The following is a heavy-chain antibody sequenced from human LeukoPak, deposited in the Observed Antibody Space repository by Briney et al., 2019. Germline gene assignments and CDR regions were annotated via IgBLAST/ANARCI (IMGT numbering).Heavy chain of an antibody. CDR3: ARSGTGYSYDSSYYYYGLDV. V-gene: IGHV4-39*01. Sequence: MPSETLSLTCTVSGGSISSTSYYWGWIRQPPGKGLEWIGSIYYSGSTYYNPSLKSRVTISVDTSKHQFSLKLSSVTAADTAVYYCARSGTGYSYDSSYYYYGLDVWGQGTTVTVSS. CDR2: IYYSGST. CDR1: GGSISSTSYY. D-gene: IGHD5-18*01. J-gene: IGHJ6*02.